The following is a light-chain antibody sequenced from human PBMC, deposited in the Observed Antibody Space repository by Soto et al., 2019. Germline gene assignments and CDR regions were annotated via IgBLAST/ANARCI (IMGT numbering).Light chain of an antibody. Sequence: QSVLTQPPSVSGAPGQRVTISCTGSSSNIGAGYDVHWYQQLPGTAPKLLIYGNSNRPSGVPDRFSGSKSGTSASLAITGRQAEDEADYYWQSYDSSLSGSYVFGTGTKVTVL. CDR1: SSNIGAGYD. CDR3: QSYDSSLSGSYV. V-gene: IGLV1-40*01. CDR2: GNS. J-gene: IGLJ1*01.